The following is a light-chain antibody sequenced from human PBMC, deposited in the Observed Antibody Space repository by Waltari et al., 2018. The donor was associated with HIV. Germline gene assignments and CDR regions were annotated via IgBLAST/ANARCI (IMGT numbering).Light chain of an antibody. Sequence: QPALTQPPSASGSPGQSVTISCTATSRDIGTYTYVSWYQQHPGRAPNLLIYEVNKRPSGVPDRFSGSKSANTASLTVSGLQVADEADYYCSSYAGNNNYVFGTGTRVTVL. CDR2: EVN. CDR3: SSYAGNNNYV. V-gene: IGLV2-8*01. CDR1: SRDIGTYTY. J-gene: IGLJ1*01.